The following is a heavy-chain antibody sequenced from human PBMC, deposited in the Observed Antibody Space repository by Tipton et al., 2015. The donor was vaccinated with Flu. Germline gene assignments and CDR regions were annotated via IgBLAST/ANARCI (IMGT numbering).Heavy chain of an antibody. CDR2: IHHSGTV. Sequence: TLSLTCTVSDYSISSGYYWGWIRQPPGKGLEWIGYIHHSGTVNYNPSLRSRVTISIDTSKNQFSLKVSSLTAADTAVYYCARGSGYANVYLDSWGQGTLVAVSS. CDR3: ARGSGYANVYLDS. V-gene: IGHV4-38-2*02. D-gene: IGHD5-12*01. CDR1: DYSISSGYY. J-gene: IGHJ4*02.